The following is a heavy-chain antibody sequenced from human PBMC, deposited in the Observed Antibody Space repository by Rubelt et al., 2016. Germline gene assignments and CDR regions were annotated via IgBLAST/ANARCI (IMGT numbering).Heavy chain of an antibody. D-gene: IGHD1-26*01. V-gene: IGHV4-59*12. CDR2: VSDTGEFT. CDR3: ASAYSGNTYTDAFDV. J-gene: IGHJ3*01. CDR1: GGSTKSYY. Sequence: QVQLQESGPGLVRPWGTLSLTCTVSGGSTKSYYWSWVRQPPGKGLEWIGYVSDTGEFTNYNPGLLGRVTVFIDTSKNQFSCRLNAVTAADTAVYYCASAYSGNTYTDAFDVWGQGTLVTVSS.